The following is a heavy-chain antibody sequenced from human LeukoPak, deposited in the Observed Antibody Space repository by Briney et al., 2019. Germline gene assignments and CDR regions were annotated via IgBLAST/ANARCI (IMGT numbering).Heavy chain of an antibody. J-gene: IGHJ4*02. D-gene: IGHD4-17*01. CDR1: GYTFTSYY. CDR2: INPSGGST. Sequence: ASVTVSCKASGYTFTSYYMHWVRQAPGQGLEWMGIINPSGGSTSYAQKFQGRVTMTRDTSTSTVYMELSSLRSEDTAVYYCARVSYGDYYDYWGQGTLVTVSS. V-gene: IGHV1-46*01. CDR3: ARVSYGDYYDY.